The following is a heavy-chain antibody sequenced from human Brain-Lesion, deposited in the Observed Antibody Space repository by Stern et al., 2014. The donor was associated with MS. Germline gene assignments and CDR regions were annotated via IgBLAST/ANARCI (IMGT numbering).Heavy chain of an antibody. CDR2: IFNSGST. CDR3: ARGRVVPGFQYYATDV. D-gene: IGHD2-2*01. CDR1: GGSISSGGYY. Sequence: QVQLVESGPGLVKPSQTLSLSCTVSGGSISSGGYYWGWIRQPAGNGREWIGRIFNSGSTSYNPSLKSRVPITIATSKTQFSLRLNSMTAADTAVYYCARGRVVPGFQYYATDVWGQGTTVIVSS. V-gene: IGHV4-61*02. J-gene: IGHJ6*02.